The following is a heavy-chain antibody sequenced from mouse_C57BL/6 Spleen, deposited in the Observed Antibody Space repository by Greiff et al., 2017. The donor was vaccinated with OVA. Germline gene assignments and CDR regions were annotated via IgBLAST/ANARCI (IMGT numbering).Heavy chain of an antibody. CDR2: IHPNSGST. D-gene: IGHD2-4*01. J-gene: IGHJ3*01. V-gene: IGHV1-64*01. CDR3: ARSDYDYDEAWFAY. CDR1: GYTFTSYW. Sequence: QVQLQQPGAELVKPGASVKLSCKASGYTFTSYWMHWVKQRPGQGLEWIGMIHPNSGSTNYNEKFKSKATLTVDKSSSTAYMQLSSLTSEDSAVYYCARSDYDYDEAWFAYWGQGTLVTVSA.